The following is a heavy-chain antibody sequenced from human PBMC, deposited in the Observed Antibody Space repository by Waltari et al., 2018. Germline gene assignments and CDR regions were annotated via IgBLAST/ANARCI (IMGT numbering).Heavy chain of an antibody. CDR2: IKSKSEGGTT. CDR3: TTESPYYYYMDV. Sequence: EVQLVESGGGLVRPGGSLRLSCAASELTFTNAWMTWGRKAPGKGLEWVGSIKSKSEGGTTDYAAPVKGRFTISRDDSKNTLYLQMNSLKTEDTAVYYCTTESPYYYYMDVWGKGTTVTVSS. CDR1: ELTFTNAW. V-gene: IGHV3-15*01. J-gene: IGHJ6*03.